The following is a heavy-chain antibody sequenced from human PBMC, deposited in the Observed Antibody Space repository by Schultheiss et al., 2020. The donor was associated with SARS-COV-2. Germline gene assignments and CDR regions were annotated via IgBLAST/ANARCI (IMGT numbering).Heavy chain of an antibody. CDR3: ARDGLSGSYGYYGMDV. Sequence: GGSLRLSCAASGFTFSSYSMNWVRQAPGKGLEWVSSISSSSSYIYYADSVKGRFTISRDNAKNSLYLQMNSLRAEDTAVYYCARDGLSGSYGYYGMDVWGQGTTVTVSS. CDR1: GFTFSSYS. CDR2: ISSSSSYI. V-gene: IGHV3-21*01. D-gene: IGHD1-26*01. J-gene: IGHJ6*02.